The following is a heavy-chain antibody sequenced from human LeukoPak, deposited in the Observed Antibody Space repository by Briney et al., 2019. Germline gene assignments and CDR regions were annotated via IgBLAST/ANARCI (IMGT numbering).Heavy chain of an antibody. CDR3: ARAKGIAAAALDY. J-gene: IGHJ4*02. Sequence: SETLSLTCTVSGSSISSHYWTWIRQPAGKGLEWIGRIFSSGGTNYNPSLKSRVTMSVDTSKNQFSLKLRSVTAADTALYYCARAKGIAAAALDYWGQGTLVTVSS. CDR1: GSSISSHY. V-gene: IGHV4-4*07. CDR2: IFSSGGT. D-gene: IGHD6-13*01.